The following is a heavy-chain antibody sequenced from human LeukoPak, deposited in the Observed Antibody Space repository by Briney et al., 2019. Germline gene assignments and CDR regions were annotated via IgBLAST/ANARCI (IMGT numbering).Heavy chain of an antibody. D-gene: IGHD2-15*01. V-gene: IGHV4-4*07. CDR3: ARGRYCSADICSGGDAFDI. CDR2: IYTRGST. Sequence: SETLSLTCTVSGGSINNYYWSWIRQPAGKGLEWIGRIYTRGSTNYNPSLKSRVTMSVDTSKNQFSLKLSSVTVADTAVYYCARGRYCSADICSGGDAFDIWGQGTMVSVSS. CDR1: GGSINNYY. J-gene: IGHJ3*02.